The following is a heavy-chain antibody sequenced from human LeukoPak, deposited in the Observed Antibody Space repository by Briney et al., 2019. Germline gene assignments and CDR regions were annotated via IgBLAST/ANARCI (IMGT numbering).Heavy chain of an antibody. V-gene: IGHV4-34*01. J-gene: IGHJ5*02. CDR3: ARGQVPSARGHNWFDP. CDR1: GWSFNDYY. CDR2: INHRGST. D-gene: IGHD2-2*01. Sequence: PSETLSLTCAVYGWSFNDYYWNWIPQPPGKGLEWIGEINHRGSTNHNPSLKSRVSISVDTSKNQFSLELTSVTVADTAVYYCARGQVPSARGHNWFDPWGQGTLVTVSS.